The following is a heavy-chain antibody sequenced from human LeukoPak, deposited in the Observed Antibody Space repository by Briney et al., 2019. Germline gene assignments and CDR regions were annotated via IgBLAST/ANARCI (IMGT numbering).Heavy chain of an antibody. D-gene: IGHD3-9*01. J-gene: IGHJ4*02. Sequence: GGSLRLSCAASGFIFSSYNMNWVRQAPGKGLEWVSYISSSSTIYYADSVKGRFTISRDNAKNSLYLQMNSLSAEDTAVYYCVRVAYDVLTGYENYYDYWGQGTLVTVSS. CDR2: ISSSSTI. CDR3: VRVAYDVLTGYENYYDY. CDR1: GFIFSSYN. V-gene: IGHV3-48*04.